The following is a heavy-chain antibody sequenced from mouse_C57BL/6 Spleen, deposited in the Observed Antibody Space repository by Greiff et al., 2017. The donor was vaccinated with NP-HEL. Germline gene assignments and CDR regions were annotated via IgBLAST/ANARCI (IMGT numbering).Heavy chain of an antibody. D-gene: IGHD2-4*01. V-gene: IGHV6-6*01. J-gene: IGHJ3*01. CDR3: TKPYDYDVWFAY. CDR1: GFTFSDAW. CDR2: IRNKANNHAT. Sequence: EVMLVESGGGLVQPGGSMKLSCAASGFTFSDAWMDWVRQSPEKGLEWVAEIRNKANNHATYYAESVKGRFTISRDDSKSSVYLQMNSLRAEDTGIYYCTKPYDYDVWFAYWGQGTLVTVSA.